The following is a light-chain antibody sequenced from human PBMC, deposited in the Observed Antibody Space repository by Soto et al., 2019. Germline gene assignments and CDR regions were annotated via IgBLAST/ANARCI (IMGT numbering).Light chain of an antibody. J-gene: IGLJ2*01. CDR2: GNI. Sequence: QSVLTQPPSVSGAPGQRVTISCTGSSSNIGAGFDVHWYQQLPGTAPKLLIYGNINRPSGVPDRFSGSKSDTSASLAIIGLQAEDEADYYCQSYDSSLSGSVFGGGTKVTVL. CDR1: SSNIGAGFD. V-gene: IGLV1-40*01. CDR3: QSYDSSLSGSV.